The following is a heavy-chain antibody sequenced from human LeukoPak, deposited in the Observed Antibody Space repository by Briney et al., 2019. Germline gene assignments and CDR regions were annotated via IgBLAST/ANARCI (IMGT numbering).Heavy chain of an antibody. J-gene: IGHJ4*02. CDR1: GGSMSGYY. CDR3: ARSFSYYDILTGYYNSPAPFDY. Sequence: SETLSLTCTVSGGSMSGYYWSWIRQSPGKGLEWIGYIYYSGSTNYNPSLKSRVTISVDTSKNQFSLKLSSVTAADTAVYYCARSFSYYDILTGYYNSPAPFDYWGQGTLVTVSS. V-gene: IGHV4-59*01. CDR2: IYYSGST. D-gene: IGHD3-9*01.